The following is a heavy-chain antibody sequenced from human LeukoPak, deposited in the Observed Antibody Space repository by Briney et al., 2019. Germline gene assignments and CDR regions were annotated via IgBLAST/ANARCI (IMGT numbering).Heavy chain of an antibody. J-gene: IGHJ4*02. CDR3: ANLPTRMVRGVILGY. CDR1: GFTPSSYA. D-gene: IGHD3-10*01. CDR2: TSGTGGGT. Sequence: GGTLSLSRAASGFTPSSYAMRWGCRAPGKGEERVSATSGTGGGTYSAAPVKGRFTISRDNSTNTLYLQMNSPRADDTAVYYCANLPTRMVRGVILGYWGQRTLVTVSP. V-gene: IGHV3-23*01.